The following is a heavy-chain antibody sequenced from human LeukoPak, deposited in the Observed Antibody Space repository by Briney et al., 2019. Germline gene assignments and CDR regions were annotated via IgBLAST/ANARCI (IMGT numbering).Heavy chain of an antibody. CDR1: GFTFSSYE. J-gene: IGHJ4*02. CDR2: IGSSGDII. D-gene: IGHD6-13*01. Sequence: GGSLRLSCVPSGFTFSSYEMNWVRQAPGKGLEWVSYIGSSGDIIYYADSVKGRFTISRDNAKNSLYLQMNSLRAEDTAVYYCARATQRRRMAAVGIFDYWGQGTLVTVSS. CDR3: ARATQRRRMAAVGIFDY. V-gene: IGHV3-48*03.